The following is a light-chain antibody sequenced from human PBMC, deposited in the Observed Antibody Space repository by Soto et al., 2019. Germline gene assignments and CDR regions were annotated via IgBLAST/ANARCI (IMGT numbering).Light chain of an antibody. CDR3: QQYGSSPKT. J-gene: IGKJ1*01. V-gene: IGKV3-20*01. CDR2: GAS. CDR1: QSVSSSY. Sequence: EIVLTQSPGTLSLSPGERATLSCRASQSVSSSYLAWYQQKPGQAPRLLIYGASSRATGIPDRFSGSGSGTDFTLTISRLEPEEFAVYYCQQYGSSPKTFGQGTKVAIK.